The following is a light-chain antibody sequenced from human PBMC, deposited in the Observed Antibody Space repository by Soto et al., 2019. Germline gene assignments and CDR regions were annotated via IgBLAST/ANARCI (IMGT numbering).Light chain of an antibody. Sequence: IVLTQSPATLSLSPGERATLSCRASQSVSSALAWYQQKPGQAPRLLIYDASNRATGIPARFSGSGSGTDFTVTISSLEPEDFAVYYCQQRINWPPTFGGGTRVEIK. CDR3: QQRINWPPT. V-gene: IGKV3-11*01. CDR2: DAS. CDR1: QSVSSA. J-gene: IGKJ4*01.